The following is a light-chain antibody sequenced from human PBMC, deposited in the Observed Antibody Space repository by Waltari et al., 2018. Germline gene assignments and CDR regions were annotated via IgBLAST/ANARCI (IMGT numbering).Light chain of an antibody. CDR1: NFNIGSNY. CDR3: AAWDDSLSGRV. V-gene: IGLV1-47*01. Sequence: QSVLTQQPSMSGTPGQRVTISCSGSNFNIGSNYVYWYQQFPGMAPQLLIYRNTERPSGVPDRFSASKAGASASLAISGLRSEDEADYHCAAWDDSLSGRVFGGGTKLTV. J-gene: IGLJ2*01. CDR2: RNT.